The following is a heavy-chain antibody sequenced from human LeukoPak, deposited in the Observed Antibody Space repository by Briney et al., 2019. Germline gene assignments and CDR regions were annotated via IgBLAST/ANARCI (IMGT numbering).Heavy chain of an antibody. CDR3: AKTELKELLWFGELFYGMDV. D-gene: IGHD3-10*01. J-gene: IGHJ6*02. Sequence: GGSLRLSCAASGFTFSIHAMSWVRQAPGKGLECVSAISGSGASTYYAGSVKGRFTISRDNSKNTLYLQMNSLRAEDTAVYYCAKTELKELLWFGELFYGMDVWGQGTTVTVSS. V-gene: IGHV3-23*01. CDR1: GFTFSIHA. CDR2: ISGSGAST.